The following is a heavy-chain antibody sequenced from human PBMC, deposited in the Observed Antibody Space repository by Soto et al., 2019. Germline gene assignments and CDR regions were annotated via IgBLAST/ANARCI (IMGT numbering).Heavy chain of an antibody. D-gene: IGHD3-3*01. CDR2: ISSNGGST. CDR1: GFIFSNSG. Sequence: PGGSLSLSCAASGFIFSNSGMHWVRQAPGKGLEYVSAISSNGGSTYYANSVKGRFTISRDNSKNTLYLQMGSLRAEDMAVYYCARDGRVVYWGQGTLVTVSS. CDR3: ARDGRVVY. V-gene: IGHV3-64*01. J-gene: IGHJ4*02.